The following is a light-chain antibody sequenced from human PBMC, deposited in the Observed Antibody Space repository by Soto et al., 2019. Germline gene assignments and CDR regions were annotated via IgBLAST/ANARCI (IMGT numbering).Light chain of an antibody. CDR3: QQTYSTPIT. V-gene: IGKV1-39*01. Sequence: DIQMTQSPSTLSASVGDRVTITCRASQSSSRWLAWYQRKPGKAPNXLIYAASSLQSGVPSRFSGSGSGTDLTLNISRLKPEDGATDYCQQTYSTPITFGQGTRLEIK. CDR1: QSSSRW. J-gene: IGKJ5*01. CDR2: AAS.